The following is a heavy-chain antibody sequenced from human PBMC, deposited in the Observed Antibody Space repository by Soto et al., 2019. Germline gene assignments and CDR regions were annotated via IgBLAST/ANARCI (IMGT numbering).Heavy chain of an antibody. CDR2: IQNSGKT. J-gene: IGHJ4*02. CDR3: ARGVYCGGACYSGTDN. V-gene: IGHV4-31*03. CDR1: GGSISSIVYY. Sequence: PSETLSLTCTVSGGSISSIVYYWTWIRQHPGKGLEWIGYIQNSGKTYYNPSLKSRVTISVDTSKNQFSLKLSSVTAADTAVYYCARGVYCGGACYSGTDNWGQGTLVTVSS. D-gene: IGHD2-21*02.